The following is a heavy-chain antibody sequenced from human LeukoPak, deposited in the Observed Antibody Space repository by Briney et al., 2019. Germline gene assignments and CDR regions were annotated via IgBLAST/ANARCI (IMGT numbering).Heavy chain of an antibody. Sequence: GGSLRLSCAASGFTFSSLGMSWVRQAPGKGLEWVSAVSGSGGSTYYADSVKGRFTISRDNSKNTLYPLMNSLTAEDTAVYYCSKAYCTSSSCWGQGTLVTVSS. D-gene: IGHD2-2*01. CDR1: GFTFSSLG. CDR3: SKAYCTSSSC. J-gene: IGHJ4*02. CDR2: VSGSGGST. V-gene: IGHV3-23*01.